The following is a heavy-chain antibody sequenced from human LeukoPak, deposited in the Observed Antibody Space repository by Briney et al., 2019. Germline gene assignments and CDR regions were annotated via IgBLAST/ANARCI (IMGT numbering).Heavy chain of an antibody. CDR3: AELGITMIGGV. V-gene: IGHV3-30*04. D-gene: IGHD3-10*02. J-gene: IGHJ6*04. CDR1: GFTFSSYA. Sequence: GGSLRLSCAASGFTFSSYAMHWVRQAPGKGLEWVAVISYDGSNKYYADSVKGRFTISRDNSKNTLYLQMNSLRTEDTAVYYCAELGITMIGGVWGKGTTVTISS. CDR2: ISYDGSNK.